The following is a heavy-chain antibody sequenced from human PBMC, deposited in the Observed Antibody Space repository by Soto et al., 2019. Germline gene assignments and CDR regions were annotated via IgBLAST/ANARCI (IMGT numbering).Heavy chain of an antibody. CDR2: INSDGSST. D-gene: IGHD3-22*01. Sequence: EVQLVESGGGLVQPGGSLRLSCAASGFTFSSYWMHWVRQAPGKGLVWVSRINSDGSSTSYADYVKGRFTISRDNAKNTLYLHMNSLRAEDTAVYYCAREPYYYDSSGYYYLWYFDLWGRGTLVTVSS. J-gene: IGHJ2*01. CDR1: GFTFSSYW. CDR3: AREPYYYDSSGYYYLWYFDL. V-gene: IGHV3-74*01.